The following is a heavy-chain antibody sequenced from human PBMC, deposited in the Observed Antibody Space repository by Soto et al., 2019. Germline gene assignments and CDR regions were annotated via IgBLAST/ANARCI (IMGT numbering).Heavy chain of an antibody. D-gene: IGHD6-19*01. J-gene: IGHJ6*02. CDR1: GYTFTSYG. CDR2: ISAYNGNT. V-gene: IGHV1-18*04. CDR3: ARDAEGSSGWYVIYYYGMDV. Sequence: GASVKVSCKASGYTFTSYGISWVRQAPGQGLEWMGWISAYNGNTNYAQKLQGRVTMTTDTSTSTAYMELRSLRSDDTAAYYCARDAEGSSGWYVIYYYGMDVWGQGTTVTVSS.